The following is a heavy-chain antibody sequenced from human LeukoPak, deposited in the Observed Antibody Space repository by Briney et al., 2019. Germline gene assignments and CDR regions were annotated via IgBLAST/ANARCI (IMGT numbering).Heavy chain of an antibody. D-gene: IGHD3-9*01. Sequence: PGGSLRLPCAASGFSVSSNYMTWVRQAPGKGLEWVSVFYSGGTTYYADSVKGRFTISRDNSKRTLHLQMNNLRAEDTAVYYCARDWNRYYDILTGYYYGMDVWGKGTTVTVSS. CDR3: ARDWNRYYDILTGYYYGMDV. J-gene: IGHJ6*04. CDR2: FYSGGTT. CDR1: GFSVSSNY. V-gene: IGHV3-66*01.